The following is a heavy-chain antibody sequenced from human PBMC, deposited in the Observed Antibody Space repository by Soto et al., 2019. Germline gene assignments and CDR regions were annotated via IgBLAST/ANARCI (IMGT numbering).Heavy chain of an antibody. V-gene: IGHV1-3*01. CDR1: GYTFTSYA. J-gene: IGHJ5*02. Sequence: GASVKVSCKACGYTFTSYAMHWVRQAPGQRLEWMGWINAGNGNTKYSQKFQGRVTITRDTSVSTAYMELSSLRSEDTAVYYCARDPYGDYPYNWFDPWGQGTLVTVSS. D-gene: IGHD4-17*01. CDR2: INAGNGNT. CDR3: ARDPYGDYPYNWFDP.